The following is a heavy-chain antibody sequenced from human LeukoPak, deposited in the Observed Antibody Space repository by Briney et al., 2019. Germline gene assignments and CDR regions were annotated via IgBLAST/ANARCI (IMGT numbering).Heavy chain of an antibody. Sequence: GGSLRLSCAASGFSFKDSWMYWVRHAPGKGLVWVSHINGDGSDTNYVDPVKGRFTISRDNSKNTLYLQMNSLRAEDTAVYYCARLPYSGSYWGAFDIWGQGTMVTVSS. J-gene: IGHJ3*02. CDR2: INGDGSDT. CDR3: ARLPYSGSYWGAFDI. V-gene: IGHV3-74*01. D-gene: IGHD1-26*01. CDR1: GFSFKDSW.